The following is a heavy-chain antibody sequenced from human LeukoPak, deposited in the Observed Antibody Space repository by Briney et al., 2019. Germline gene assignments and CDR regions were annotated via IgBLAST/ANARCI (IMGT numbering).Heavy chain of an antibody. Sequence: SETLSLTCTVSGGSISSSSYYWGWIRQPPGKGLEWIGSIYYSGSTYYNPSLKSRVTISVDTSKNQFSLKLSSVTAADTAVYYCARVYRYFDWLLLDYWGQGTLVTVSS. CDR2: IYYSGST. CDR1: GGSISSSSYY. D-gene: IGHD3-9*01. J-gene: IGHJ4*02. CDR3: ARVYRYFDWLLLDY. V-gene: IGHV4-39*07.